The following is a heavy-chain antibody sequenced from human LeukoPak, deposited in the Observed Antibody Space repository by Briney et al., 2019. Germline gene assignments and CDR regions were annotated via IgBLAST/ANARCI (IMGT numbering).Heavy chain of an antibody. J-gene: IGHJ5*01. D-gene: IGHD6-6*01. CDR1: GGSMSTYS. V-gene: IGHV4-59*01. CDR2: IYDRGST. CDR3: ARGYSTSSAVEWFDS. Sequence: SETLSLTCIVSGGSMSTYSWGWIRQPPGKGQEWIGYIYDRGSTNYNPSLKSRVSISIDTSKNQFSLELSSVTAADTAVYYCARGYSTSSAVEWFDSWGRGTLVTVFS.